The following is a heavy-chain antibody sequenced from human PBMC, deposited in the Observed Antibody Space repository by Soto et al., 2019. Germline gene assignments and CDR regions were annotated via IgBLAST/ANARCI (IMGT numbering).Heavy chain of an antibody. V-gene: IGHV1-69*12. CDR3: ARGDATKIVVTTYYAMDV. D-gene: IGHD3-9*01. CDR2: IIPVFGTA. Sequence: QVQLVQSGAEVKKPGSSVKVSCKASGGSLSNYGISWVRQAPGQGLEWMGGIIPVFGTANYAQKFQGRVTMTADESTSIVFMDVTSLRSEDTAVYYSARGDATKIVVTTYYAMDVWGQGTTVTVSS. J-gene: IGHJ6*02. CDR1: GGSLSNYG.